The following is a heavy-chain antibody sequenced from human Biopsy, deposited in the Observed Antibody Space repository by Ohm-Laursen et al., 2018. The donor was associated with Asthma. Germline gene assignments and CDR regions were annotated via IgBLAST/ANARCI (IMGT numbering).Heavy chain of an antibody. CDR3: ARDFAIGSGSPFHF. Sequence: SLRLSCAASGFDFIDYTMNWVRQAPGKGLEWVSSISGVSPYKYYSDSLRGRVTISRDNAKRTLHLQMSSLRVEDTAVYFCARDFAIGSGSPFHFWGPGTLVTVSS. D-gene: IGHD3-10*01. CDR1: GFDFIDYT. CDR2: ISGVSPYK. J-gene: IGHJ4*01. V-gene: IGHV3-21*01.